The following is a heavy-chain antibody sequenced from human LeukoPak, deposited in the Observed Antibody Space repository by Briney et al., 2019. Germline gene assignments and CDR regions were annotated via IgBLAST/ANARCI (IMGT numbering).Heavy chain of an antibody. D-gene: IGHD3-10*01. V-gene: IGHV3-33*01. CDR3: ARRRGLAAFDY. CDR1: GFTFSSYG. Sequence: PGGSLRLSCAASGFTFSSYGMHWVRQAPGKGLEWVAVIWYDGSNKYYADSVKGRFTISRDNSKNTLYLQMNSLRAEDTAVYYCARRRGLAAFDYWGQGTLVTVSS. CDR2: IWYDGSNK. J-gene: IGHJ4*02.